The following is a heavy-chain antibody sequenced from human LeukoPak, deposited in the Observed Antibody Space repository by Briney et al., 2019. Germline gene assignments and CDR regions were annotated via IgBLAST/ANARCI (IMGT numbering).Heavy chain of an antibody. J-gene: IGHJ4*02. Sequence: PGGSLRLSCEGSGFTFSNYWMGWVRQAPGKGLEWVAVISYDGSNKYYADSVKGRFTISRDNSKNTLYLQMNSLRAEDTAVYYCAKDSLPYGSGSWYFDYWGQGTLVTVSS. V-gene: IGHV3-30*18. CDR3: AKDSLPYGSGSWYFDY. CDR1: GFTFSNYW. D-gene: IGHD3-10*01. CDR2: ISYDGSNK.